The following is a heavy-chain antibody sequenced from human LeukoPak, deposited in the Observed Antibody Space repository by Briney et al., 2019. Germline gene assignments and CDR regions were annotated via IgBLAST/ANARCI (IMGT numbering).Heavy chain of an antibody. CDR2: IYHSGST. Sequence: PSETLSLTCTVSGGSISSGGYYWSWIRQPPGKGLEWIGYIYHSGSTYYNPSLKSRVTISVDRSKNQFSLKLSSVTAADTAVYYCARDRGPPLTKWELRRDFDYWGQGTLVTVSS. J-gene: IGHJ4*02. V-gene: IGHV4-30-2*01. D-gene: IGHD1-26*01. CDR1: GGSISSGGYY. CDR3: ARDRGPPLTKWELRRDFDY.